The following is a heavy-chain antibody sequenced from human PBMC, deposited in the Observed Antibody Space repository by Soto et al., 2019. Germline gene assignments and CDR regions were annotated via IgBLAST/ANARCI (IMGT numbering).Heavy chain of an antibody. J-gene: IGHJ4*02. D-gene: IGHD3-16*01. CDR1: GFTFSSYA. CDR3: ARDGLLGYVDY. Sequence: QVQLVESGGGVVQPGRSLRLSCAASGFTFSSYAMHWVRQAPGKGLEWVAVISYDGSNKYYADSVKGRCTISRDKSKNALYLRTKSLRAEDKAVYYCARDGLLGYVDYWRQGTLVTVSS. CDR2: ISYDGSNK. V-gene: IGHV3-30-3*01.